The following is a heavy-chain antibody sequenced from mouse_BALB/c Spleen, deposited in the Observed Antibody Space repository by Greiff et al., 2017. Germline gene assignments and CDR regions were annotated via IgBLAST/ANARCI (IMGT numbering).Heavy chain of an antibody. Sequence: QVQLKQSGPGLVAPSQSLSITCTVSGFSLTSYGVHWVRQPPGKGLEWLGVIWAGGSTNYNSALMSRLSISKDNSKSQVFLKMNSLQTDDTAMYYCATRMVTTLAYWGQGTLVTVSA. CDR2: IWAGGST. CDR3: ATRMVTTLAY. D-gene: IGHD2-10*02. V-gene: IGHV2-9*02. J-gene: IGHJ3*01. CDR1: GFSLTSYG.